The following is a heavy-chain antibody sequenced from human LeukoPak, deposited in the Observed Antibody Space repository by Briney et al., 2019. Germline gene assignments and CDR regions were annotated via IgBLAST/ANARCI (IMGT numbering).Heavy chain of an antibody. CDR3: ARHAFYYGSGSDWFDP. J-gene: IGHJ5*02. CDR1: GGSISSSSYY. CDR2: VYYSGST. Sequence: SETLFLTCTVSGGSISSSSYYCGWIRQPPGKGLEWIGSVYYSGSTYYNPSLKSRVTISVDTSKNQFSLKLSSVTAADTAVYYCARHAFYYGSGSDWFDPWGQGTLVTVSS. D-gene: IGHD3-10*01. V-gene: IGHV4-39*01.